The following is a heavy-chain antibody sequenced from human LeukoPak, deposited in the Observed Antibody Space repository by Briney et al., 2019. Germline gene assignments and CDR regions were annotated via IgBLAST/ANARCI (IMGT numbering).Heavy chain of an antibody. CDR1: GFTFSSYG. V-gene: IGHV3-30*18. J-gene: IGHJ4*02. CDR3: AKDSGPLWFGELVGGRGCDY. Sequence: GGSLRLSCAAPGFTFSSYGMHWVRQAPGKGLEWVAVISYDGSNKYYADSVKGRLTISRDNSKHTLYLQTNSLRAEDTAVYYCAKDSGPLWFGELVGGRGCDYWGQGTLVTVSS. D-gene: IGHD3-10*01. CDR2: ISYDGSNK.